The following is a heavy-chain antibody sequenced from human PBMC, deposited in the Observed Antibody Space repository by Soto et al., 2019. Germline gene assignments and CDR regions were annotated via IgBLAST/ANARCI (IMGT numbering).Heavy chain of an antibody. V-gene: IGHV4-39*07. Sequence: SETLSLTCTVSGGSITSSSSYWGWIRQPPGKGLEWIGYIYHSGSTYYNSSLKSRVTISVDRSKNQFSLKLSSVTAADTAVYYCARIPSPWGQGTLVTVSS. J-gene: IGHJ5*02. D-gene: IGHD2-21*01. CDR3: ARIPSP. CDR2: IYHSGST. CDR1: GGSITSSSSY.